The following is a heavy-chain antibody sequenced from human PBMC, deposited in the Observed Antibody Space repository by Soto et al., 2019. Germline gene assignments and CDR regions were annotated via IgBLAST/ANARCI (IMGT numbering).Heavy chain of an antibody. CDR1: GYTFTSYA. Sequence: QVQLVQSGAEVKKPGASVKVSCKASGYTFTSYAMHLVRQAPGQRLEWMGWINAGNGNTKYSQKFQGRVTITRDTSASTAYMELSSLRSEETAVYYCARSTMVRGVTPWGQGTLVTVSS. CDR3: ARSTMVRGVTP. D-gene: IGHD3-10*01. J-gene: IGHJ5*02. V-gene: IGHV1-3*01. CDR2: INAGNGNT.